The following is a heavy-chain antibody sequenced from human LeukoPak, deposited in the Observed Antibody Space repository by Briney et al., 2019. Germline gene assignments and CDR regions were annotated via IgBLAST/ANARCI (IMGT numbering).Heavy chain of an antibody. CDR1: GYTFTSYG. V-gene: IGHV1-2*02. D-gene: IGHD3-3*01. CDR3: ARGDSFTIFGVVITPFDY. CDR2: INPNSGGT. Sequence: ASVKVSCKASGYTFTSYGISWVRQAPGQGLEWMGWINPNSGGTNYAQKFQGRVTMTRDTSISTAYMELSRLRSDDTAVYYCARGDSFTIFGVVITPFDYWGQGTLVTVSS. J-gene: IGHJ4*02.